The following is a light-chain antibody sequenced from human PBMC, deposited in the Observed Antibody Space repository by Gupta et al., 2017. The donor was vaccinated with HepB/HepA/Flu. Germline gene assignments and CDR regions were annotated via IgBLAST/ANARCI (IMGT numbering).Light chain of an antibody. Sequence: DIQMTQSPSSLSASVGDRVTITCRASQSISSYLNWYQQKPGKAPKLLIYAASSLQSGVPSRFSGSGSGTDFTLTISSLQPEDFATYYCQQSYRTQPVTLGQGTRLEIK. J-gene: IGKJ5*01. CDR2: AAS. CDR3: QQSYRTQPVT. CDR1: QSISSY. V-gene: IGKV1-39*01.